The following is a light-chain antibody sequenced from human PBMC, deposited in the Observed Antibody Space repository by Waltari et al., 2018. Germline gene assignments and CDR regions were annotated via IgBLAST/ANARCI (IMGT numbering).Light chain of an antibody. Sequence: EIVLTQSPGTLSLSPGDSATLACRASQSVGRSLAWYQQKPGQAPSLLIYDASRRATGIPDRFSGSGSGTDFSLTISTLEPEDFAVYYCQHYVRLPATFGQGTKVEI. V-gene: IGKV3-20*01. CDR3: QHYVRLPAT. CDR2: DAS. J-gene: IGKJ1*01. CDR1: QSVGRS.